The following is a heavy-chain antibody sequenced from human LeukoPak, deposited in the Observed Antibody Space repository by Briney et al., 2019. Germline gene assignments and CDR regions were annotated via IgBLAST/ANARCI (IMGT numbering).Heavy chain of an antibody. D-gene: IGHD5-24*01. V-gene: IGHV4-39*07. J-gene: IGHJ4*02. CDR3: ARANRRDGYNYPGY. CDR1: GGSISTSNYY. CDR2: IFYSGST. Sequence: SETLSLTCTVSGGSISTSNYYWGWIRQPPGKGLEWIGNIFYSGSTYYSPSLRSRVTISVDTSKNQFSLKLSSVTAADTAVYYCARANRRDGYNYPGYWGQGTLVTVSS.